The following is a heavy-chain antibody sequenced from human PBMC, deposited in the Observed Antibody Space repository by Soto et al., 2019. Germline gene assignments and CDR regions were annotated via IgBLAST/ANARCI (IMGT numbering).Heavy chain of an antibody. CDR1: GFTFSSYS. Sequence: EVQLVESGGGLVQPGGSLRLSCAASGFTFSSYSMNWVRQAPGKGLEWVSYISSSSSTIYYADSVKGRFTISRDNAKNSLNLQMNSLRAEDTAVYYCARWDRHYDSSGYYVYYYYGMDVWGQGTTVTVSS. D-gene: IGHD3-22*01. V-gene: IGHV3-48*01. CDR3: ARWDRHYDSSGYYVYYYYGMDV. J-gene: IGHJ6*02. CDR2: ISSSSSTI.